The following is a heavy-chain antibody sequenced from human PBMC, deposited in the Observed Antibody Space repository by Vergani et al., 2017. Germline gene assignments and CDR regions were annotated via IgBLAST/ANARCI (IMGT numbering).Heavy chain of an antibody. D-gene: IGHD6-6*01. CDR1: GFTFSSYA. J-gene: IGHJ6*03. CDR2: ISGSGGST. Sequence: EVQLLESGGGLVQPGGSLRLSCAASGFTFSSYAMSWVRQAPGKGLEWVSAISGSGGSTYYADSVKGRFTISRDNSKNTLYLQMNSLRAEDTAVYYCAKEGGIAARPPHYYYYMDVWGKGTTVTVSS. V-gene: IGHV3-23*01. CDR3: AKEGGIAARPPHYYYYMDV.